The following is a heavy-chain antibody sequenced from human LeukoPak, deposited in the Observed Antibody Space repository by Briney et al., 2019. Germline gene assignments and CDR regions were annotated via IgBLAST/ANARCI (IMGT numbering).Heavy chain of an antibody. J-gene: IGHJ6*03. D-gene: IGHD3-10*01. CDR2: IYYSGST. V-gene: IGHV4-59*01. CDR1: GGSISSYY. Sequence: SETLSLTSTVSGGSISSYYWSWIRQPPGKGLEGIGYIYYSGSTNYNPSLKSRVTISVDTSKNQFSLKLSSVTAADTAVYYCARDGEGYYYYMDVWGKGTTVTVSS. CDR3: ARDGEGYYYYMDV.